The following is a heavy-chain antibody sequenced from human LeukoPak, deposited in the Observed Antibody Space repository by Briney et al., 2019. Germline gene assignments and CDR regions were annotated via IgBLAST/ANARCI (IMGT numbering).Heavy chain of an antibody. CDR1: GFTFSSYW. CDR3: ARGPQASYYYDSSGIYYMDV. V-gene: IGHV3-7*01. D-gene: IGHD3-22*01. CDR2: INQLGNEK. Sequence: PGGSLRLSCAASGFTFSSYWMSWIRQAPGRGLEWVANINQLGNEKNYVDSVNGRFTISRNNVDDSLYLEMNSLRVEDTAVYYCARGPQASYYYDSSGIYYMDVWGKGTTVTVSS. J-gene: IGHJ6*03.